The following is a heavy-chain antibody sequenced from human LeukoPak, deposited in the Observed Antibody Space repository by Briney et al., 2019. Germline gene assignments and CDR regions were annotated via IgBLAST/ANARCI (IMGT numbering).Heavy chain of an antibody. CDR3: ARGRGHLFGRRLGEFFDP. CDR1: GGSISIYY. Sequence: SETLSLTCTVSGGSISIYYWSWIRQPAGKGLEWIGRIYTSGSTNYNPSLKSRVTMSVDTSKNQFSLKLSSVTAADTAVYYCARGRGHLFGRRLGEFFDPWGQGTLVTVSS. V-gene: IGHV4-4*07. CDR2: IYTSGST. J-gene: IGHJ5*02. D-gene: IGHD3-16*01.